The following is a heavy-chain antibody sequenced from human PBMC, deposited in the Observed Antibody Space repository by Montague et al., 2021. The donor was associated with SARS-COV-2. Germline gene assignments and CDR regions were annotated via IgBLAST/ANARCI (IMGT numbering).Heavy chain of an antibody. CDR3: AGGRPVCQFLSTCSSSRYWFDP. Sequence: SETLSLTCTVYGGSFSGYYWSWIRQPPGKGLEWIGEINHGGSTNYNPSLKSRVTISADTSKNQFSLKLSSVTAADTAVYYCAGGRPVCQFLSTCSSSRYWFDPWGQGTLVTVSS. CDR1: GGSFSGYY. CDR2: INHGGST. D-gene: IGHD6-13*01. J-gene: IGHJ5*02. V-gene: IGHV4-34*01.